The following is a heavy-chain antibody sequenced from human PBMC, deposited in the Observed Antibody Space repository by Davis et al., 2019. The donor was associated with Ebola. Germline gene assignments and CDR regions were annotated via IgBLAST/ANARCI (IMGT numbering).Heavy chain of an antibody. V-gene: IGHV4-34*01. D-gene: IGHD3-22*01. CDR2: INHSGST. CDR1: GGSFSGYY. Sequence: SETLSLTCAVYGGSFSGYYWSWIRQPPGKGLEWIGEINHSGSTNYNPSLKSRVTISVDTSKNQFSLKLSSVTAADTAVYYCARHRIYYYDSSGYTTEYYFDYWGQGTLVTVSS. J-gene: IGHJ4*02. CDR3: ARHRIYYYDSSGYTTEYYFDY.